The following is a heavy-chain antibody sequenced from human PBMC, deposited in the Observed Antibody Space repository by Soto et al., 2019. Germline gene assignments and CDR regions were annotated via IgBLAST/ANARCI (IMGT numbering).Heavy chain of an antibody. D-gene: IGHD1-26*01. CDR3: AGGPASGAFDI. V-gene: IGHV3-30*03. J-gene: IGHJ3*02. CDR2: ISTNTNRQ. CDR1: GFTFSTSD. Sequence: QLQLMESGGGVVQPGRSLRLSCAASGFTFSTSDIHWVRQAPGKRLEWVAHISTNTNRQYYADPVRGRFTGSRDNSKNTVYLQMSSLRDEDTAVYYCAGGPASGAFDIWGHGTMVIVSS.